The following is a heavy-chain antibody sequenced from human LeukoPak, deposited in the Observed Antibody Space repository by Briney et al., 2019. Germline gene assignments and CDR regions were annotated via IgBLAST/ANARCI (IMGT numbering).Heavy chain of an antibody. J-gene: IGHJ4*02. D-gene: IGHD5-12*01. CDR3: ARDLSYGYDYFDY. CDR1: GYSISSGYY. CDR2: IYHSGST. Sequence: SETLSLTCTVSGYSISSGYYWGCIRQPPGKGLEWIGSIYHSGSTYYNPSLKSRVTISVDTSKNQFSLKLSSVTAADTAVYYCARDLSYGYDYFDYWGQGTLVTVSS. V-gene: IGHV4-38-2*02.